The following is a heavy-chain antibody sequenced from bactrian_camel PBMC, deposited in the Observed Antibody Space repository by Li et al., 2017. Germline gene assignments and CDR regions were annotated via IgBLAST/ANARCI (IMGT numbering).Heavy chain of an antibody. J-gene: IGHJ4*01. D-gene: IGHD2*01. CDR2: INRGHGVP. CDR3: AAAFLLPNVVARMIAAHFPH. Sequence: FRPPPGKERERVSTINRGHGVPYIADSVKGRFTLSRDDAKNTVYLQMTNLKPEDTAMYYCAAAFLLPNVVARMIAAHFPHSGQGTQVTVS. V-gene: IGHV3S40*01.